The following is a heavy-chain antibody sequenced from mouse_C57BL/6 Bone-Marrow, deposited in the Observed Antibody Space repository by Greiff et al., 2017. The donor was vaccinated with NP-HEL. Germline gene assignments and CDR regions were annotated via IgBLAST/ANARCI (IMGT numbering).Heavy chain of an antibody. J-gene: IGHJ1*03. Sequence: EVKLVESEGGLVQPGSSMKLSCTASGFTFSDYYMAWVRQVPEKGLEWVANINYDGSSTYYLDSLKSRFIISRDNAKNILYLQMSSLKSDDTATYYCAIGGLRRDWYFDVWGTGTTVTVSS. V-gene: IGHV5-16*01. CDR1: GFTFSDYY. CDR2: INYDGSST. D-gene: IGHD2-4*01. CDR3: AIGGLRRDWYFDV.